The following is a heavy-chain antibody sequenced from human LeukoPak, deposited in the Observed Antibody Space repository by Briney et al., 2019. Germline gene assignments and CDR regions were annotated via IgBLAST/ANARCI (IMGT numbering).Heavy chain of an antibody. V-gene: IGHV3-30*02. CDR1: GFTFSSYG. J-gene: IGHJ4*02. CDR3: AREGGIAADLFDY. D-gene: IGHD6-13*01. Sequence: PGGSLRLSCAASGFTFSSYGMHWVRQAPGKGLEWVAFIRYDGSNKYYADSVKGRFTISRDNSKNTLYLQMNSLRAEDTAVYYCAREGGIAADLFDYWGQGALVTVSS. CDR2: IRYDGSNK.